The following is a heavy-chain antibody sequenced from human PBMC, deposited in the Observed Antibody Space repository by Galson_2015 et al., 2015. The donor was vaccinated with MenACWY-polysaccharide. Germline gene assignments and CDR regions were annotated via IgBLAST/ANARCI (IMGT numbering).Heavy chain of an antibody. J-gene: IGHJ3*02. CDR3: AKAYIVMTTLSAYDI. CDR1: GFTFDDYA. V-gene: IGHV3-9*01. D-gene: IGHD2-21*01. CDR2: ISWNSGNI. Sequence: SLRLSCAASGFTFDDYAMHWVRQAPGKGLEWVSGISWNSGNIGYADSVKGRFTISRDNAKNSLYLQMNSLRAEDTALYYCAKAYIVMTTLSAYDIWDQGTMVTVSS.